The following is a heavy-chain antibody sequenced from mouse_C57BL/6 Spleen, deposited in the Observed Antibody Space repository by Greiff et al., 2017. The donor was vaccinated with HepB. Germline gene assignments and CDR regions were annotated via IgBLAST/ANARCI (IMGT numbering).Heavy chain of an antibody. V-gene: IGHV1-63*01. CDR3: ARWDTEYDFDD. D-gene: IGHD5-1*01. Sequence: QVHVKQSGAELVRPGTSVKMSCKASGYTFTNYWIGWAKQRPGHGLEWIGDIYPGGGYTNYNEKFKGKATLTADKSSSTAYMQFSSLTSEDSAIYYCARWDTEYDFDDWGQGTTLTVSS. CDR2: IYPGGGYT. J-gene: IGHJ2*01. CDR1: GYTFTNYW.